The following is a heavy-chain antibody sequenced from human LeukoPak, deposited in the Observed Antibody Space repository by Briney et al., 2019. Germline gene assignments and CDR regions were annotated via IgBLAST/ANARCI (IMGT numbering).Heavy chain of an antibody. D-gene: IGHD2-15*01. CDR2: ISSSSSYI. J-gene: IGHJ2*01. CDR3: AREVMVVAATTFWYFDL. Sequence: GRSLRLSCAASGFTFSSNSMHWVREAPGKGLEWVSSISSSSSYIYYADSVKGRFTISRDNAKNSLYLQMNSLRAEDTAMYYCAREVMVVAATTFWYFDLWGRGTLITVSS. CDR1: GFTFSSNS. V-gene: IGHV3-21*01.